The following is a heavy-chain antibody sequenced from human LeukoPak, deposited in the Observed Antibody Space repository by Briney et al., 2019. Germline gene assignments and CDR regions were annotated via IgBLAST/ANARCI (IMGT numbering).Heavy chain of an antibody. CDR2: ITAYGTGT. Sequence: GGSLRLSCAASGFDFGNYAMHWVRQAPGKGLEYVSAITAYGTGTYYANSVKGRFTVSRDISRNTLYLLMGSLRAEDMAVYYCARAPTTVSYHFDSWGQGTLVTVSS. J-gene: IGHJ4*02. V-gene: IGHV3-64*01. D-gene: IGHD1/OR15-1a*01. CDR1: GFDFGNYA. CDR3: ARAPTTVSYHFDS.